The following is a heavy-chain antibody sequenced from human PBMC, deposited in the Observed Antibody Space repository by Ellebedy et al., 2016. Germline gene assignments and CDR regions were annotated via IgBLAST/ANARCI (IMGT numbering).Heavy chain of an antibody. CDR2: ISDSGGGT. D-gene: IGHD3-22*01. CDR1: GFTRNFF. Sequence: GESLKISCVASGFTRNFFMSWVRQAPGKGLEWVSAISDSGGGTYYTDSVKGRFTISRDISKNTLYLQMNSLRAEDTAVYYCAKGYYGISGLWGFDYWGQGTLVTVSS. V-gene: IGHV3-23*01. J-gene: IGHJ4*02. CDR3: AKGYYGISGLWGFDY.